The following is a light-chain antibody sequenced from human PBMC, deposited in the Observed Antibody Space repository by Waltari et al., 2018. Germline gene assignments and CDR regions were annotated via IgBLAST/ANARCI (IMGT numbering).Light chain of an antibody. Sequence: EIVMTQSPATPFVSPGERATLACRARQSVSSNLAWYQQKPGQSPRLLIYGASTRATGIAARFSGSGSGTEFTLTISSLQSEDFALYYCQQYNDWPRTFGQGTKVEI. CDR3: QQYNDWPRT. V-gene: IGKV3-15*01. CDR1: QSVSSN. J-gene: IGKJ1*01. CDR2: GAS.